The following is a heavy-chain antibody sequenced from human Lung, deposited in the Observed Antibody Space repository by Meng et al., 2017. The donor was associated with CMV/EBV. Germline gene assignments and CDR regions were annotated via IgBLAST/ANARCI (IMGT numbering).Heavy chain of an antibody. CDR3: ARVVKDIVVVPAAIWFDP. V-gene: IGHV4-59*01. CDR1: GGSISNYY. J-gene: IGHJ5*02. CDR2: IYYTGST. D-gene: IGHD2-2*01. Sequence: SXTXSLXCTVSGGSISNYYWSWIRQPPGKGLEWIGYIYYTGSTNYNPSLKSRVTISLDTPKKQFSLKLSSVTAADTAVYYCARVVKDIVVVPAAIWFDPWGQGXLVTVSS.